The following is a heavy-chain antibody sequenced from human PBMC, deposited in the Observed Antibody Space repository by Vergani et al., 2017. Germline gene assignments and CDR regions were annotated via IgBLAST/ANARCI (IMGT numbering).Heavy chain of an antibody. CDR2: ISSSGSTI. CDR3: ASREEWFGELFLGDY. D-gene: IGHD3-10*01. CDR1: GFTFSSYE. V-gene: IGHV3-48*03. J-gene: IGHJ4*02. Sequence: EVQLVESGGGLVQPGGSLRLSCAASGFTFSSYEMNWVRQAPGKGLEWVSYISSSGSTIYYADSVKGRFTISRDNAKNSLYLQRNSLRAEDTAVYYCASREEWFGELFLGDYWGQGTLVTVSS.